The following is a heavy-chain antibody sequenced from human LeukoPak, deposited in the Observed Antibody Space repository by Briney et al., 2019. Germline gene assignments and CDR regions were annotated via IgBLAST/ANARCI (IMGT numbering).Heavy chain of an antibody. CDR1: GFTFSSYG. D-gene: IGHD3-3*01. CDR3: AKGSALRLLRGAFDI. V-gene: IGHV3-30*18. CDR2: ISYDGSNK. Sequence: PGGSLRLSCAASGFTFSSYGMHWVRQAPGKGLEWVAVISYDGSNKYYADSVKGRFTISRDNSKNTLYLQMNSLRAEDTAVYYCAKGSALRLLRGAFDIWGQGTMVTVSS. J-gene: IGHJ3*02.